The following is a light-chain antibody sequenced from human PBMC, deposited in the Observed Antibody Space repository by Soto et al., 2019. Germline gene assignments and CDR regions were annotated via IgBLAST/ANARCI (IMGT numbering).Light chain of an antibody. Sequence: QSALTQPASVSGSLGQSITISCTGTSSDIGGYNYVSWYQHHPGKAPKVMIFEVSKRPSGVSNRFSGSKSGNMASLTISWLQAEDEGDYYCSSFTTTSTVLLGGGTKVTVL. CDR2: EVS. J-gene: IGLJ2*01. CDR3: SSFTTTSTVL. V-gene: IGLV2-14*01. CDR1: SSDIGGYNY.